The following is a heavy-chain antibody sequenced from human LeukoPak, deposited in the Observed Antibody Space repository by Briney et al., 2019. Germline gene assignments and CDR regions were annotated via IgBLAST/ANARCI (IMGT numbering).Heavy chain of an antibody. CDR2: IIPIFGTA. D-gene: IGHD3-22*01. J-gene: IGHJ4*02. V-gene: IGHV1-69*05. CDR3: ARSLGYSGYYFDY. Sequence: ASVKVSCKASGYTFTGYYIHWVRQAPGQGLEWMGGIIPIFGTANYAQKFQGRVTITTDESTSTAYMELSSLRSEDTAVYYCARSLGYSGYYFDYWGQGTLVTVSS. CDR1: GYTFTGYY.